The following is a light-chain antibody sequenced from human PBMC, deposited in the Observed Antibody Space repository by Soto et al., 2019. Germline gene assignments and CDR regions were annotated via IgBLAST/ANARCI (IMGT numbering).Light chain of an antibody. CDR2: GAS. V-gene: IGKV3-15*01. J-gene: IGKJ1*01. Sequence: EIVMTQSPATLSVSPGERATLSCRASQSVISNLAWYQQKPGQAPRLLNFGASTRATGIPARLSGSGSGTEFAHTPSSLQPEDVSVYYYQWYNNWAPTWTFGQGTKVEIK. CDR3: QWYNNWAPTWT. CDR1: QSVISN.